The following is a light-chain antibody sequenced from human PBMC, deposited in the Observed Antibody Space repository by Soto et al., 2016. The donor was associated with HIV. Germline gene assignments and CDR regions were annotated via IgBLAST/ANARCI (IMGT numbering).Light chain of an antibody. CDR1: QSFSPW. J-gene: IGKJ1*01. CDR2: RVS. Sequence: DMHLTQSPSTLSASVGDTVTITCRASQSFSPWLAWYQQKPGKAPQLLISRVSRLESGVPSYFSGSGYGTDFTLTISNLQPDDSATYYCQHYNSHPWTFGQGTKVEIK. V-gene: IGKV1-5*03. CDR3: QHYNSHPWT.